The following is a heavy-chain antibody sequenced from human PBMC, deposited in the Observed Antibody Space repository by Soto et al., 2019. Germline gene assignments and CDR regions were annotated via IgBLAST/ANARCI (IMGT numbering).Heavy chain of an antibody. D-gene: IGHD2-8*01. CDR2: ISAYNGNT. CDR1: GYTFTSYG. Sequence: QVQLVQSGAEVKKPGASVKVSCKASGYTFTSYGISWVRQAPGQGLEWMGWISAYNGNTNYAQKLQGRVTMTTDTSTSTAYMELRCLRSDDTAVYYCARDRIVLMVYENNWFDPWGQGTLVTVSS. J-gene: IGHJ5*02. V-gene: IGHV1-18*01. CDR3: ARDRIVLMVYENNWFDP.